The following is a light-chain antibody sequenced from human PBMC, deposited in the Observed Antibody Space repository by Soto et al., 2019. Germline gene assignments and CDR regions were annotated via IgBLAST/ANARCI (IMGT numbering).Light chain of an antibody. J-gene: IGLJ3*02. Sequence: QSALTQPASVSGSPGQSITISCTVTSSDGGGYNYVSWYQQHPGKAPKLMIYEVSNRPSGVSNRFSGSKSGNTASLTISGLQAEDEADYYCSSYTSSSTWVFGGGTKLTVL. CDR2: EVS. CDR1: SSDGGGYNY. CDR3: SSYTSSSTWV. V-gene: IGLV2-14*01.